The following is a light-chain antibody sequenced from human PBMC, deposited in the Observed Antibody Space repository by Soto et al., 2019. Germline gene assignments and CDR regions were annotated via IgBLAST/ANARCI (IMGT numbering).Light chain of an antibody. Sequence: QSVLTEPASVSGSPGQSSTISCSGTSRDIGAYDLVCWYQQHPGRSPKLRIYEVSHRFSGLSYRFSGSQSGNTASLTISGLQAEDEGDYYCTSFAPGRIYVFGSGTKVTVL. V-gene: IGLV2-14*03. CDR1: SRDIGAYDL. CDR3: TSFAPGRIYV. J-gene: IGLJ1*01. CDR2: EVS.